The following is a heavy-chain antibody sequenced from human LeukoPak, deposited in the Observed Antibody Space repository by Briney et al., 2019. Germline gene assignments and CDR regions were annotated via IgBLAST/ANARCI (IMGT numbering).Heavy chain of an antibody. CDR3: ARKAQTGSHSGPFDI. J-gene: IGHJ3*02. D-gene: IGHD1-26*01. CDR1: GFNFNTYT. V-gene: IGHV3-48*04. CDR2: ISTDSLTI. Sequence: GGSLRLSCAASGFNFNTYTMNWVRQAPGKGLEWISSISTDSLTIKYADFVSGQFTISRDNAEHLLFLQMNSLRAEDTAVYYCARKAQTGSHSGPFDIWGQGTLVTVSS.